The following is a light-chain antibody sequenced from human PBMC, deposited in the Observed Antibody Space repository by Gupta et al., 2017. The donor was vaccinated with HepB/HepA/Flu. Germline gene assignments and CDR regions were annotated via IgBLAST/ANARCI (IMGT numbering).Light chain of an antibody. Sequence: SVFTQPPPVPAAPGQNVTISSSGRSSNIGNNYVSWYQQLPGTAPKLLIYDNNKRPSGIPDRFSGSKSGASATLGITGLQTGDEADYYCGTWDSSLSAGVFGGGTKLTVL. J-gene: IGLJ3*02. CDR3: GTWDSSLSAGV. CDR1: SSNIGNNY. V-gene: IGLV1-51*01. CDR2: DNN.